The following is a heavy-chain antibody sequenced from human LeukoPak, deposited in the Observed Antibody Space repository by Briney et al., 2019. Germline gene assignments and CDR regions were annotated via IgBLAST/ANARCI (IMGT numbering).Heavy chain of an antibody. D-gene: IGHD2-2*01. V-gene: IGHV3-7*03. Sequence: WGSLRLSCEASGLTFSRYWLTWVRQAPGKGLEWVANINEDGSEKNYVDSVKGRFSISRDNAKSSLFLQMNNLRAEDTAVYHCVSRACSLTACYAASWRCFDHWGQGTLVTVSS. CDR3: VSRACSLTACYAASWRCFDH. CDR1: GLTFSRYW. CDR2: INEDGSEK. J-gene: IGHJ4*02.